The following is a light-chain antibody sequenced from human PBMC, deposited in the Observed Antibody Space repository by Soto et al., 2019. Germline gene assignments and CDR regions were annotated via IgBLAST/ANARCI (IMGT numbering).Light chain of an antibody. Sequence: EIFLTQSPGTLSLSPWEIATLPWRASQSVSSNLAWYQQKPGQAPRLLIYGASTRATGIPARFSGSRSGTEFTLTISSLQSEDFAVYYCQQYNNWPPWTFGQGTKVDIK. J-gene: IGKJ1*01. CDR1: QSVSSN. V-gene: IGKV3-15*01. CDR2: GAS. CDR3: QQYNNWPPWT.